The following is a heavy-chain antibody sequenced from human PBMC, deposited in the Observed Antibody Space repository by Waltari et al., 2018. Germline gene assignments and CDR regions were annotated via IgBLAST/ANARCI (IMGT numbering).Heavy chain of an antibody. CDR1: GGSISSYY. Sequence: QVQLQESGPGLVKPSETLSLTCTVSGGSISSYYWSWIRQPPGKGLEWIGCIYYSGSTNYNPSLKSRVTISVDTSKNQFSLKLSSVTAADTAVYYCARVVVTPGGWFDPWGQGTLVTVSS. D-gene: IGHD2-2*01. CDR2: IYYSGST. CDR3: ARVVVTPGGWFDP. V-gene: IGHV4-59*01. J-gene: IGHJ5*02.